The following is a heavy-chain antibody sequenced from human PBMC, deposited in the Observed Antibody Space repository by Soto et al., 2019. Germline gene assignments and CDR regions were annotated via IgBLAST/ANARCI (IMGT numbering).Heavy chain of an antibody. CDR2: IYSGGST. D-gene: IGHD5-18*01. CDR3: ARDVDTAMVGDEDYYYYYMDV. CDR1: GFTVSSNY. V-gene: IGHV3-66*01. Sequence: GGSLRLSCAASGFTVSSNYMSWVRQAPGKGLEWVSVIYSGGSTYYADSVKGRFTISRDNSKNTLYLQMNSLRAEDTAVYYCARDVDTAMVGDEDYYYYYMDVWGKGTTVTVSS. J-gene: IGHJ6*03.